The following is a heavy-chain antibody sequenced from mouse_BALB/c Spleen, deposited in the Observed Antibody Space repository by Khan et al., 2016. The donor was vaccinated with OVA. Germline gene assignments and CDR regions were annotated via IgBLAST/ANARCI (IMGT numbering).Heavy chain of an antibody. CDR1: GFSITSDYA. J-gene: IGHJ3*01. CDR2: INYSGTT. Sequence: EVQLQESGPGLVKPSQSLSLTCTVTGFSITSDYAWNWIRQFPGNKLDWMGYINYSGTTSYHPSLKSRISITRDISKNQFFLQLNSVTAEDTATYDCARGRLYWGQGTLVTVSA. V-gene: IGHV3-2*02. CDR3: ARGRLY.